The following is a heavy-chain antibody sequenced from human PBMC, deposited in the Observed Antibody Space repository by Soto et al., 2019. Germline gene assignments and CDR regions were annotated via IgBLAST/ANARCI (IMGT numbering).Heavy chain of an antibody. CDR1: GYSFTTYW. CDR2: IYPGDSDN. CDR3: ARRDYSSSGYYFDY. V-gene: IGHV5-51*01. J-gene: IGHJ4*02. Sequence: LKISCKGSGYSFTTYWIGWVGQMPGKGLDWMGIIYPGDSDNRYSPSFQGQVTLSADKSISTAYLQWTRLKASDTAIYYCARRDYSSSGYYFDYWGQGTMVTVSS. D-gene: IGHD6-6*01.